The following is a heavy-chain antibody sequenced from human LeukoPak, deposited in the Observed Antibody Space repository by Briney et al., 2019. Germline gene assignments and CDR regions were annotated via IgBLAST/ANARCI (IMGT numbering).Heavy chain of an antibody. CDR2: INAGNGNT. V-gene: IGHV1-3*01. CDR1: GYTFTSYA. D-gene: IGHD2-21*02. CDR3: ARERCGGDCYRNKRSLYFDY. J-gene: IGHJ4*02. Sequence: GASVKVSCKASGYTFTSYAMHWVRQAPGQRLEWMGWINAGNGNTKYSQKFQGRVTITRDTSASTAYMELSSLRSEDTAVYYCARERCGGDCYRNKRSLYFDYWGQGTLVTVSS.